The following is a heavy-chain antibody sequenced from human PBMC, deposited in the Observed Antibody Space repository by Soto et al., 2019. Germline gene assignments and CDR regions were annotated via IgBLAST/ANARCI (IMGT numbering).Heavy chain of an antibody. V-gene: IGHV3-15*01. J-gene: IGHJ6*02. Sequence: GGSLRFSCAASGFTFTEAWMSWVRQAPGKGLEWLGRIKSKTDGGTTDYAAPVKGRFTISRDDSKNTLYLQMNSLKTEDTAVYFCTTDWNYYYYYGMDVWGQGTTVTVSS. CDR3: TTDWNYYYYYGMDV. D-gene: IGHD1-1*01. CDR2: IKSKTDGGTT. CDR1: GFTFTEAW.